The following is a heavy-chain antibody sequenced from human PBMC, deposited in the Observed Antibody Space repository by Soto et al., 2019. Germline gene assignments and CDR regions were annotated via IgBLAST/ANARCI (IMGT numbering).Heavy chain of an antibody. D-gene: IGHD3-10*01. CDR3: AKDGVLASYYYGMDV. CDR2: ISGSGGST. CDR1: GFTFSSYA. Sequence: PGGSLRLSCAASGFTFSSYAMSWVRQAPGKGLEWVSAISGSGGSTYYADSVKGRFTISRDNSKNTLYLKMNSLRAEDTALYYCAKDGVLASYYYGMDVWGQGTTVTVSS. J-gene: IGHJ6*02. V-gene: IGHV3-23*01.